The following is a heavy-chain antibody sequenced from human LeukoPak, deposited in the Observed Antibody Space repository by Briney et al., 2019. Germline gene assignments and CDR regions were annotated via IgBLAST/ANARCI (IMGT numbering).Heavy chain of an antibody. Sequence: SGTLSLTCAFSGVSIISSHWWSWARQSPGKGLEWIGEIYHSGTTNYNPSLKSRATMSVDKSKKQFSLNLSSVTAADTAVYYCATYFYGDYASYYFDRWGQGTLVTVSS. J-gene: IGHJ4*02. CDR2: IYHSGTT. CDR1: GVSIISSHW. V-gene: IGHV4-4*02. D-gene: IGHD4-17*01. CDR3: ATYFYGDYASYYFDR.